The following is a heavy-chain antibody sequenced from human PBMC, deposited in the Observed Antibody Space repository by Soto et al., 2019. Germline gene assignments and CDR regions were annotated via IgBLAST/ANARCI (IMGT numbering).Heavy chain of an antibody. CDR2: ISYDGSNK. CDR3: ARDGSWGRFFDY. V-gene: IGHV3-30-3*01. CDR1: GFTFSSYA. J-gene: IGHJ4*02. D-gene: IGHD3-10*01. Sequence: QVQLVESGGGVVQPGRSLRLSCAASGFTFSSYAMHWVRQAPGKGLEWVAVISYDGSNKYYADSVKGRFIISRDNSKNTLYLQMNSLRAEDTAVYYCARDGSWGRFFDYWGQGTLVTVSS.